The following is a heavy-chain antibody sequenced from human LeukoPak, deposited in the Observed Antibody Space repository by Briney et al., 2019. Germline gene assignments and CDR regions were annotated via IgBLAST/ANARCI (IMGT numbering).Heavy chain of an antibody. CDR2: IKSKTDGGTT. J-gene: IGHJ4*02. CDR3: TYYVGGTKIADY. V-gene: IGHV3-15*01. D-gene: IGHD3-16*01. CDR1: RFNLSNAW. Sequence: GGSLRLSWAASRFNLSNAWMTWVRQAPGKGLEWVGRIKSKTDGGTTDYAAPVKGRFIISRDDSKNTLYLQMNSLKTEDTAIYYCTYYVGGTKIADYWGQGTLVTVSS.